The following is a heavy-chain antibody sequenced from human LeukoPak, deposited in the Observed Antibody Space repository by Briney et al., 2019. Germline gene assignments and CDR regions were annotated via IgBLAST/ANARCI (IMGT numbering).Heavy chain of an antibody. CDR3: ARVVVVTARDSFDS. J-gene: IGHJ3*02. CDR1: GGSFSGYY. Sequence: SETLSLTCAVYGGSFSGYYWIWIRQPPGKGLEWIGEINHSGSTKYNPSLKSRVIISVDTSKNQFSLKLSSVTAADTAVYYCARVVVVTARDSFDSWGQGTMVTVSS. CDR2: INHSGST. V-gene: IGHV4-34*01. D-gene: IGHD2-21*02.